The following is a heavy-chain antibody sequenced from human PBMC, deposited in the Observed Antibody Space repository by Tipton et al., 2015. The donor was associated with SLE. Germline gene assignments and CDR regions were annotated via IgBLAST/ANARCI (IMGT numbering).Heavy chain of an antibody. CDR3: ARVDIVATIDD. J-gene: IGHJ4*02. CDR1: GGSISSYY. D-gene: IGHD5-12*01. V-gene: IGHV4-59*08. CDR2: IYYSGST. Sequence: TLSLTCTVSGGSISSYYWSWIRQPPGKGLEWIGYIYYSGSTNYNPSLKSRVTISVDTSKNQFSLKLSSVTAADTAVYYCARVDIVATIDDWGQGTLVTVSS.